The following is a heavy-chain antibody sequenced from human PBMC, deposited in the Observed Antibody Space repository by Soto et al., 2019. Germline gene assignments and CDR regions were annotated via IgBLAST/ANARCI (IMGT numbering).Heavy chain of an antibody. CDR2: ILVDGRT. J-gene: IGHJ3*02. V-gene: IGHV3-23*01. Sequence: GGSLRLSCAASGFICSSYDMSWVRQAPGKGLEWVSTILVDGRTFYVDSVKGRFTISRDNSKNTVYLQMNSLTAGDTALYYCANATATGGGAFDICGQGTMVTVSS. CDR3: ANATATGGGAFDI. D-gene: IGHD2-8*02. CDR1: GFICSSYD.